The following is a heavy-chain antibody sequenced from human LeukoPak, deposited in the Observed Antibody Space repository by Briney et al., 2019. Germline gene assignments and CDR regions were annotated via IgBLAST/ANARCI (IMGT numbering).Heavy chain of an antibody. J-gene: IGHJ3*02. D-gene: IGHD3-22*01. CDR3: ARVAAAYYDRAFDI. V-gene: IGHV4-59*01. CDR1: GDSINSYY. Sequence: SETLSFTCSVSGDSINSYYWSWIRQPPGKGLEWIGYIYYSGSTNSNPSLKSRVTISLDTSKNQFSLKLSSVTAADTAVYYCARVAAAYYDRAFDIWGQGTMVTVSS. CDR2: IYYSGST.